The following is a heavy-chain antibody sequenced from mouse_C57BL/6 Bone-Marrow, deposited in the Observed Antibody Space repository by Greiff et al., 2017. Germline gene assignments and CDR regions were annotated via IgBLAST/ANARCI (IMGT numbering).Heavy chain of an antibody. Sequence: QVQLKQSGAELVRPGASVTLSCKASGYTFTDYEMHWVKQTPVHGLEWIGAIDPETGGTAYNQKFKGKAILTADKSSSTAYMELRSLTSEDSAVYYCTRGGNGRERYFDYWGQGTTLTVSS. D-gene: IGHD6-1*01. CDR2: IDPETGGT. J-gene: IGHJ2*01. V-gene: IGHV1-15*01. CDR3: TRGGNGRERYFDY. CDR1: GYTFTDYE.